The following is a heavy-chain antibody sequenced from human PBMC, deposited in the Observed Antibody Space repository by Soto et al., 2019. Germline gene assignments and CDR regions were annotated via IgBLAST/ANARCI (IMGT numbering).Heavy chain of an antibody. V-gene: IGHV1-46*03. CDR1: GYSFTSNF. CDR3: ARSTMIVGATSVADY. J-gene: IGHJ4*02. CDR2: INPATGVT. Sequence: QVQLVQSGAEVKKPGASVKVSCKASGYSFTSNFIHWVRQARGQGLEWMGLINPATGVTSYPQKFQGRVTLTRDTSTSTVYMELSSLGSDDTAVFSCARSTMIVGATSVADYWGQGTLVTVSS. D-gene: IGHD1-26*01.